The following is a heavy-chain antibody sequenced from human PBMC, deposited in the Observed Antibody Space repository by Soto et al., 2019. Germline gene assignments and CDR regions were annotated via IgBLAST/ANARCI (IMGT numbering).Heavy chain of an antibody. V-gene: IGHV3-23*01. CDR1: GFTFSSYA. D-gene: IGHD4-17*01. CDR2: ISGSGGST. CDR3: VKVKGTDYGDYRDFDY. J-gene: IGHJ4*02. Sequence: EVQLLESGGGLVQPGGSLRLSCAASGFTFSSYAMSWVRQAPGKGLEWVSAISGSGGSTYYADSVKGRFTISRDNSKNTLYLQMNSLRAEDTAVYYCVKVKGTDYGDYRDFDYWGQGTLVTVSS.